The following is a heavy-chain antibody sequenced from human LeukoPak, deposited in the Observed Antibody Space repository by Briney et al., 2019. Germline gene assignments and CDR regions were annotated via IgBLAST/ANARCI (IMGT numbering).Heavy chain of an antibody. V-gene: IGHV3-23*01. J-gene: IGHJ4*02. CDR1: GFTFSSYA. D-gene: IGHD3-22*01. CDR2: ISGSGGST. CDR3: AKGSGYESSGYYKY. Sequence: TGGSLRLSCAASGFTFSSYAMSWVRQAPGKGLEWVSAISGSGGSTYYADSVKGRFTISRDNSKNTLYLQMNSLRAEDAAVYYCAKGSGYESSGYYKYWGQGTLVTVSS.